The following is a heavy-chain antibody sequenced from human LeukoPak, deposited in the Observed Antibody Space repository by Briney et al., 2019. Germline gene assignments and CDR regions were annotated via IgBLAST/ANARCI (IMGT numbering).Heavy chain of an antibody. CDR2: IYYSGST. D-gene: IGHD3-22*01. CDR3: ARHRTYDSTDP. Sequence: SETLSLTCTVSGGSISSSSYYWGWIRQPPGKGLEWIGSIYYSGSTYHNPSLKSRVTISVDTSKNQFSLKLSSVTAADTAVYYCARHRTYDSTDPWGQGILVTVSS. V-gene: IGHV4-39*01. CDR1: GGSISSSSYY. J-gene: IGHJ5*02.